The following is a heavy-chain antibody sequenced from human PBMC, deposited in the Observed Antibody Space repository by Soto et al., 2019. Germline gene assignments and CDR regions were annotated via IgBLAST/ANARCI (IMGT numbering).Heavy chain of an antibody. D-gene: IGHD2-2*01. Sequence: QVQLQESGPGLVKPSGTLSLTCAVSGGSISSSNWWSWVRQPPGKGLEWIGEIYHSGSTNYNPSLKSRFTISVDKSKNQFSLKLSSVTAADTAVYYCARLYCSSTSCPHWFDPWGQGTLVTVSS. CDR3: ARLYCSSTSCPHWFDP. V-gene: IGHV4-4*02. J-gene: IGHJ5*02. CDR2: IYHSGST. CDR1: GGSISSSNW.